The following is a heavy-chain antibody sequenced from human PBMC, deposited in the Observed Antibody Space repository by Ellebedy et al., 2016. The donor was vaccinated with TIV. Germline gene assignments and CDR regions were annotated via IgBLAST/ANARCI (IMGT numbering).Heavy chain of an antibody. CDR2: IWSDGTTK. D-gene: IGHD4-23*01. CDR1: GFTFSSYG. J-gene: IGHJ4*02. V-gene: IGHV3-33*01. CDR3: AREIIYGGYYFDY. Sequence: GGSLRLXXAASGFTFSSYGMHWVRQAPGKGLEWMAVIWSDGTTKYYSDSVKGRFTISRDNSKNTLYLQMNSLRAEDTAVYYCAREIIYGGYYFDYWGQGTLVTVSS.